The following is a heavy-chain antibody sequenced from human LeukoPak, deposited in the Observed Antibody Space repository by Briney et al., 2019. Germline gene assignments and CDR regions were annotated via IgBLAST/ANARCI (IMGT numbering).Heavy chain of an antibody. CDR1: GFTFSSYA. D-gene: IGHD1-26*01. Sequence: PGGSLRLSCAASGFTFSSYAMSWVRQAPGKGLEWVSGISGSGGSTYHADSVKGRFTISRDNSKNTLYLQMNSLRAEDTAVYYCARGFRELLPDFDYWGQGTLVTVSS. J-gene: IGHJ4*02. CDR2: ISGSGGST. V-gene: IGHV3-23*01. CDR3: ARGFRELLPDFDY.